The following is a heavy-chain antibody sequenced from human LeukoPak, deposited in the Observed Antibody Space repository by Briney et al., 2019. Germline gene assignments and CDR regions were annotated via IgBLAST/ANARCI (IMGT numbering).Heavy chain of an antibody. V-gene: IGHV1-69*05. CDR3: ASAQVGYSGYDWDFDY. CDR1: GGTFSNYA. J-gene: IGHJ4*02. D-gene: IGHD5-12*01. CDR2: IIPIFGAA. Sequence: ASVKVSCKASGGTFSNYAISWVRQAPGQGLEWMGGIIPIFGAANYAQKFQGRVTITTDESTSTAYMELSRLKSEDTAVYYCASAQVGYSGYDWDFDYWGQGTLVTVSS.